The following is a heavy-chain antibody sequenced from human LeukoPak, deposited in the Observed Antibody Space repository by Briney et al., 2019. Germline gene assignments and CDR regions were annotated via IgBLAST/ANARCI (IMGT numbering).Heavy chain of an antibody. CDR2: ISGSGSST. D-gene: IGHD1-26*01. J-gene: IGHJ4*02. V-gene: IGHV3-23*01. CDR3: AKGREAYSGSYTPFDS. Sequence: AGGSLRLSCAASGFTLSNYAMSWVRQAPGEGLECVSTISGSGSSTYYADSVKGRFTISRDSSKNTLYLQLNSLRAQDTAIYYCAKGREAYSGSYTPFDSWGQGTLVTVSS. CDR1: GFTLSNYA.